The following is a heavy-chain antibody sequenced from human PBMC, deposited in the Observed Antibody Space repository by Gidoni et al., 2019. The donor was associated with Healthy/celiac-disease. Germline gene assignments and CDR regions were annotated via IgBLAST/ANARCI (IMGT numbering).Heavy chain of an antibody. CDR3: VKEYGYSYFAY. D-gene: IGHD4-17*01. V-gene: IGHV3-64D*06. J-gene: IGHJ4*02. Sequence: KGRFTISRDNSKNTLYLQMSSLRAEDTAVYYCVKEYGYSYFAYWGQGTLVTVSS.